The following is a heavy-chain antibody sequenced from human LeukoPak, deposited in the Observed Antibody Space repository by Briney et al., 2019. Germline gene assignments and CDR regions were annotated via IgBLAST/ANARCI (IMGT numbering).Heavy chain of an antibody. D-gene: IGHD6-13*01. J-gene: IGHJ4*02. CDR2: ISAYNGNT. Sequence: GASVKVSCEASGYTFTSYGISWVREAPGQGLEWMGWISAYNGNTNYAQTLQGRVTMTTDTSTSTAYMELRSLRSDDTAVYYCARQFAPSSSYDYWGQGTLVTVSS. CDR1: GYTFTSYG. CDR3: ARQFAPSSSYDY. V-gene: IGHV1-18*01.